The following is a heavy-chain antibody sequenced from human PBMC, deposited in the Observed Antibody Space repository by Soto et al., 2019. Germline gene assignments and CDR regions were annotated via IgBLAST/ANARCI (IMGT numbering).Heavy chain of an antibody. D-gene: IGHD3-10*01. V-gene: IGHV3-73*01. J-gene: IGHJ6*03. CDR3: TRWAITYSYYMDV. CDR2: IRSKPNNYAT. Sequence: EVQLVESGGGLVQPGGSLKLSCAASGFTFSGTAMHWVRQASGKGLEWVGSIRSKPNNYATEYAASVKGRFTISRDDSKNTAYLQMNSLKAEDTAVYYCTRWAITYSYYMDVWGKGTTVTVSS. CDR1: GFTFSGTA.